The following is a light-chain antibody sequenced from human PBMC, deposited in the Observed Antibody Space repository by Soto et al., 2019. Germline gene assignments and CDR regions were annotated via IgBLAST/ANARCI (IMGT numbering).Light chain of an antibody. CDR1: QSVGSN. J-gene: IGKJ2*01. CDR3: HQYDPWPLYT. Sequence: EIVMTQSPASLSVSPGERATLSCRASQSVGSNLAWYQQRPGRAPRLLIYDASTRATTIPARFRGSGSGTEFILTISSVQSEDFAVYYCHQYDPWPLYTFGQGTKLE. CDR2: DAS. V-gene: IGKV3-15*01.